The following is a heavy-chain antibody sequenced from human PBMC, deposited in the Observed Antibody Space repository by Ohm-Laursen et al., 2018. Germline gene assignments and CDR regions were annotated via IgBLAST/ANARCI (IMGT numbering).Heavy chain of an antibody. CDR3: ARESIAPFF. J-gene: IGHJ4*02. D-gene: IGHD2/OR15-2a*01. CDR1: GFTFSSYA. CDR2: ISSSSSYI. V-gene: IGHV3-21*01. Sequence: SLRLSCAASGFTFSSYAMSWVRQAPGKGLEWVSSISSSSSYIYYADSVKGRFTISRDNAKNSLYLQMDSLRAEDTAVYFCARESIAPFFWGQGTLVTVSS.